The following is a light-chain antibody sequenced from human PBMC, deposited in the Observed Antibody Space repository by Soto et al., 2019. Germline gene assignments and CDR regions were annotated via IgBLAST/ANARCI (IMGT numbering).Light chain of an antibody. Sequence: TVLKLPPATLSSSPGERATLSCKASQSVSTYLAWYQQKPGQAPRLLIYDASNRATGIPARFSGSGSGTDFTLTISSLEPEDFAVYYCQQRSSWITFGQGTRLEI. V-gene: IGKV3-11*01. J-gene: IGKJ5*01. CDR2: DAS. CDR3: QQRSSWIT. CDR1: QSVSTY.